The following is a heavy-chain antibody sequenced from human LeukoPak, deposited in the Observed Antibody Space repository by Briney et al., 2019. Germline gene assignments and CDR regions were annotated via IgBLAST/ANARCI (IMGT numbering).Heavy chain of an antibody. CDR2: INHSGST. Sequence: PSETLPLTCAVYGGSFSGYYWSWIRQPPGKGLEWIGEINHSGSTNYNPSLKSRVTISVDTSKNQFSLKLSSVTTADTAVYYCARISLTMRDAFDIWGQGTTVTVST. V-gene: IGHV4-34*01. D-gene: IGHD4/OR15-4a*01. J-gene: IGHJ3*02. CDR1: GGSFSGYY. CDR3: ARISLTMRDAFDI.